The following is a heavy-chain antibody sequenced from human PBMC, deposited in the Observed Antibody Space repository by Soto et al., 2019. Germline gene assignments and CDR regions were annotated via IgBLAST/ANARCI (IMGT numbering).Heavy chain of an antibody. J-gene: IGHJ6*03. D-gene: IGHD6-13*01. CDR1: GGSFSGYY. V-gene: IGHV4-34*01. CDR3: ASAAAGPDYYYYYYMDV. Sequence: SETLSLTCAVYGGSFSGYYWSWIRQPPGKGLEWIGEINHSGSTNYNPSLKSRVTISVDTSKNQFSLKLSSVTAADTAVYYCASAAAGPDYYYYYYMDVWGKGTTVTVSS. CDR2: INHSGST.